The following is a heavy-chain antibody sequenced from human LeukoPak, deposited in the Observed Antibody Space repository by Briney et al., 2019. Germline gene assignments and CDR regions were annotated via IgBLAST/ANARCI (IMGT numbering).Heavy chain of an antibody. Sequence: PSETLSLTCTVSGGSISSYYWSWIRQPPGKGLERIGYIYTSGSTNYNPSLKSRVTISVDTSKNQFSLKLSSVTAADTAVYYCARRSGYYTYYFDYWGQGTLVTVSS. V-gene: IGHV4-4*09. CDR2: IYTSGST. D-gene: IGHD3-3*01. CDR3: ARRSGYYTYYFDY. CDR1: GGSISSYY. J-gene: IGHJ4*02.